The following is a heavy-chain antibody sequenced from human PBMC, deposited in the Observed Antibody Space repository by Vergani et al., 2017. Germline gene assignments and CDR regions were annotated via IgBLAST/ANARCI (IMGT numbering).Heavy chain of an antibody. D-gene: IGHD4-17*01. CDR3: ATTGYGDYYDY. V-gene: IGHV4-34*01. J-gene: IGHJ4*02. CDR1: GGSFSGYY. CDR2: INHSGST. Sequence: QVQLQQWGAGLLKPSETLSLTCAVYGGSFSGYYWSWIRQPPGKGLEWIGEINHSGSTNYNPSLKSRVTISVDTSKNQFSLKLSSVTAAGTAVYYCATTGYGDYYDYWGQGTLVTVSS.